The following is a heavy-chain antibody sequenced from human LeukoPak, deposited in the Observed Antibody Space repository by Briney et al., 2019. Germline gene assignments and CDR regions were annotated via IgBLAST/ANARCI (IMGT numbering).Heavy chain of an antibody. D-gene: IGHD3-22*01. Sequence: GGSLRLSCAASGFTFSSYSMNWVRQAPGKGLEWVSSIGSSSTYIYYADSGKGRFTISRDNAKNSLYLQMNSLRAEDTAVYYCATSSSGRGYWGQGTLVTVSS. CDR1: GFTFSSYS. CDR3: ATSSSGRGY. CDR2: IGSSSTYI. J-gene: IGHJ4*02. V-gene: IGHV3-21*01.